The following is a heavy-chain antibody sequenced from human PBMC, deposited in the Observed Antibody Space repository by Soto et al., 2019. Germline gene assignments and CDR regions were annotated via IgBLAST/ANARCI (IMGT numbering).Heavy chain of an antibody. CDR3: ARDRFSGGWDYHFLGWFDP. J-gene: IGHJ5*02. CDR1: GYTFTGYY. V-gene: IGHV1-2*02. D-gene: IGHD3-3*01. CDR2: INPNSGGT. Sequence: ASVKVSCKASGYTFTGYYMHWVRQAPGQGLEWMGWINPNSGGTNYAQKFQGRVTITADESTSTAYMELSSLRSEDTAVYYCARDRFSGGWDYHFLGWFDPWGQGTLVTVSS.